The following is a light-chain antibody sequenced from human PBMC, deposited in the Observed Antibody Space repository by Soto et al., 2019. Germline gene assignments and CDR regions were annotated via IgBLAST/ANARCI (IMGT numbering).Light chain of an antibody. CDR3: QQSGSSPGT. CDR1: QSVSSIY. V-gene: IGKV3-20*01. Sequence: EIVLTQSPGTLSLSPGERATLSCRASQSVSSIYLAWYQQKPGQAPRLLIYDVSSRATGIPDRFSGSGSGIDFTLTISRLEPEDFAVYYCQQSGSSPGTFGQGTKVEIK. CDR2: DVS. J-gene: IGKJ1*01.